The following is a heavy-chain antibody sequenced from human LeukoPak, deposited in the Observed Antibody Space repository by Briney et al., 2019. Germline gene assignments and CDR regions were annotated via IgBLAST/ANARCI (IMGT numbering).Heavy chain of an antibody. Sequence: PSETLSLTGTVSGFSIGSGYYWGWIRQPPGKGLEWIGSIYHSGSTYYNPSLKSRVTISVDTSKNQFSLKLSSVTAADTAVYYCARTATYHNNYYFDYWGQGTLVTVSS. CDR3: ARTATYHNNYYFDY. J-gene: IGHJ4*02. D-gene: IGHD5-24*01. V-gene: IGHV4-38-2*02. CDR2: IYHSGST. CDR1: GFSIGSGYY.